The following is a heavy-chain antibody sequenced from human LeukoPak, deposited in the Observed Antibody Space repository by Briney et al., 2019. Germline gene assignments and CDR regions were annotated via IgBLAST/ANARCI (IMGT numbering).Heavy chain of an antibody. D-gene: IGHD3-10*01. CDR1: GYTFTSYD. J-gene: IGHJ6*04. CDR3: GRSFLWFGEVLTMDV. V-gene: IGHV1-8*01. Sequence: ASLKVSCKASGYTFTSYDINWVRQAPGQGLEWMGWMNPNSGNTGYAQKFQGRVTMTKDNSINTAYMELSSLRSADTAVDYCGRSFLWFGEVLTMDVWGRGTTVTVSS. CDR2: MNPNSGNT.